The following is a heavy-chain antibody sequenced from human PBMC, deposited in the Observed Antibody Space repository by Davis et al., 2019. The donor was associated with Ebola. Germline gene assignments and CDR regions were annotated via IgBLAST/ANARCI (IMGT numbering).Heavy chain of an antibody. CDR1: GYTFTSYY. J-gene: IGHJ6*02. V-gene: IGHV1-46*01. CDR2: INPSGGST. CDR3: AKKENIVVVPAAIGTYYYYGMDV. Sequence: AASVKVSCKASGYTFTSYYMHWVRQAPGQGLAWMGIINPSGGSTSYAQKFQGRVTMTRDTSTSTVYMELSSLRSEDTAVYYCAKKENIVVVPAAIGTYYYYGMDVWGQGTTVTVSS. D-gene: IGHD2-2*01.